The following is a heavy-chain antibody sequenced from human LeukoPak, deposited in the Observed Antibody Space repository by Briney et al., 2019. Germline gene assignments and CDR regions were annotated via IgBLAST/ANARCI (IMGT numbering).Heavy chain of an antibody. V-gene: IGHV3-30*18. Sequence: GRSLRLSCAASGFTFSSYGMHWVRPAPGKGLEWVAVISYDGSNKYYADSVKGRFTISRDNSKNTLYLQMNSLRAEDTAVYYCAKIPRAATQSSYWGQGTLVTVSS. CDR1: GFTFSSYG. CDR2: ISYDGSNK. CDR3: AKIPRAATQSSY. J-gene: IGHJ4*02. D-gene: IGHD2-15*01.